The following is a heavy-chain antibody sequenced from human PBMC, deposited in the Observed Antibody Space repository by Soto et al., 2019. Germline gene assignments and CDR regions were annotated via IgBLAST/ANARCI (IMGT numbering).Heavy chain of an antibody. CDR3: AKVFYDSGTTFFGVDV. Sequence: GGSLRLSCAASGFTFSSFSINWVRQAPGKGLEWVSYISPSGTTIYYADSVKGRFTISRDNAKNSLFLQMNSLTAEDTAVYYCAKVFYDSGTTFFGVDVWGQGTTVTVS. CDR1: GFTFSSFS. J-gene: IGHJ6*02. CDR2: ISPSGTTI. V-gene: IGHV3-48*01. D-gene: IGHD3-10*01.